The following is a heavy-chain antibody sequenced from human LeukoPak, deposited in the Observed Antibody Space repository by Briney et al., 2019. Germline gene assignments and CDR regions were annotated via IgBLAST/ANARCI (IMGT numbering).Heavy chain of an antibody. CDR3: ASNTRPDY. Sequence: PSETLSLTCTVSGGSISSYYWSWVRQAPGKGLEWVSVIYSGGSTYYADSVKGRFTISRDNSKNTLYLQMNSLRAEDTAVYYCASNTRPDYWGQGTLVTVSS. J-gene: IGHJ4*02. CDR1: GGSISSYY. CDR2: IYSGGST. V-gene: IGHV3-66*01. D-gene: IGHD2-2*01.